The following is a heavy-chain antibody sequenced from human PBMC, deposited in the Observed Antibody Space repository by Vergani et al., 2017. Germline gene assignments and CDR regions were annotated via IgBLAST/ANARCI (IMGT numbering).Heavy chain of an antibody. CDR2: ISSSSSYT. Sequence: QVQLVESGGGLVKPGGSLGLSCAASGFTFSDYYMSWIRPAPGKGLEWVSYISSSSSYTNYADSVKGRFTISRDNAKNSLYLQMNSLRAEDTAVYYCARVPPYGMVRGAVDYWGQGTLVTVSS. J-gene: IGHJ4*02. CDR1: GFTFSDYY. CDR3: ARVPPYGMVRGAVDY. V-gene: IGHV3-11*06. D-gene: IGHD3-10*01.